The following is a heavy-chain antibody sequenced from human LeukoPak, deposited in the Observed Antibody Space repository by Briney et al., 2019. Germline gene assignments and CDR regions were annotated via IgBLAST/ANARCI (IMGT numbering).Heavy chain of an antibody. Sequence: GGSLRLSCAASGFTFSSYAMHWVRQAPGKGLEWVAVISYDGSNKYYADSVKGRFTISRDNSKNTLYLQMNSLRAEDTAVYYCARLYSSSWYPEGAFDIWGQGTMVTVSS. J-gene: IGHJ3*02. CDR2: ISYDGSNK. V-gene: IGHV3-30*04. CDR1: GFTFSSYA. D-gene: IGHD6-13*01. CDR3: ARLYSSSWYPEGAFDI.